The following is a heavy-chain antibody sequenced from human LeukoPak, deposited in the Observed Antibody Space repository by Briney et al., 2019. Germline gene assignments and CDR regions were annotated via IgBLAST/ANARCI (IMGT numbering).Heavy chain of an antibody. D-gene: IGHD6-25*01. J-gene: IGHJ3*02. V-gene: IGHV3-23*01. Sequence: GGSLRLSCAASGFTFSTYAMSWVRQAPGKGLEWVSAISGSGGSTYYADSVKGRFTISRDNSKNTLYLQMNSLRAEDTAVYYCACDGAAMGLLDAFDIWGQGTLVTVSS. CDR2: ISGSGGST. CDR3: ACDGAAMGLLDAFDI. CDR1: GFTFSTYA.